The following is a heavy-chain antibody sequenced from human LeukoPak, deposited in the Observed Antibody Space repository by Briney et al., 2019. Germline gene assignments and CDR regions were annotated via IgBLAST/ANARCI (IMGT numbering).Heavy chain of an antibody. V-gene: IGHV4-59*01. CDR3: ARAPPSAAGYYYGLDV. CDR1: GGLISTYY. J-gene: IGHJ6*02. CDR2: IYYSGST. D-gene: IGHD6-13*01. Sequence: PSETLSLTCTVSGGLISTYYWSWIRQPPGKGLEWIGYIYYSGSTNYNPSLKSRVTLSVDTSKNQFSLKLTSVTAADTAEYYCARAPPSAAGYYYGLDVWGQGTTVTVSS.